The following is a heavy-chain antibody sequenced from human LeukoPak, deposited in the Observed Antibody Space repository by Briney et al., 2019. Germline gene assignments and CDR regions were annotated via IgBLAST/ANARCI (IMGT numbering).Heavy chain of an antibody. CDR3: AKDRHSTSLVYFDY. D-gene: IGHD6-6*01. CDR1: GFTFSSYG. J-gene: IGHJ4*02. CDR2: ISGSGSST. Sequence: GTLRLSCAASGFTFSSYGMSWVRQAPGKGLEWVSAISGSGSSTYYADSVKGRFTISRDNSRNTLYLLMNSLRAEDTAIYFCAKDRHSTSLVYFDYWGQGTRVTVSS. V-gene: IGHV3-23*01.